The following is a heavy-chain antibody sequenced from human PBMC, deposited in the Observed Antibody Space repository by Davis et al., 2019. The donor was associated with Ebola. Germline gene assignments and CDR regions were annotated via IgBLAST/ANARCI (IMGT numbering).Heavy chain of an antibody. Sequence: GESLKISCAASGFTFSSYAMSWVRQAPGKGLGWVSGISGSGRSTYYADSVKGRFTIPRDNSQNTLYLQMNSLRAAYTAIYYCAKLVVVTAIPYFDYWGQGTLVTVSS. V-gene: IGHV3-23*01. D-gene: IGHD2-21*02. CDR1: GFTFSSYA. CDR3: AKLVVVTAIPYFDY. J-gene: IGHJ4*02. CDR2: ISGSGRST.